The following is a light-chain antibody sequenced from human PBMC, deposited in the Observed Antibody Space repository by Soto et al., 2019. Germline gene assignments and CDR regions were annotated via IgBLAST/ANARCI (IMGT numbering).Light chain of an antibody. CDR2: WAS. CDR1: QNLLYSSNNKNY. CDR3: QQYYSSPGT. Sequence: DIVMTQSPDSLAVSLGERATINCKSSQNLLYSSNNKNYLAWYQQKPGQPPRLLIYWASTRESGVPDRFSGSGSGTDFTLTISSRRAEDVAVYYCQQYYSSPGTFGQGTKVEIK. V-gene: IGKV4-1*01. J-gene: IGKJ1*01.